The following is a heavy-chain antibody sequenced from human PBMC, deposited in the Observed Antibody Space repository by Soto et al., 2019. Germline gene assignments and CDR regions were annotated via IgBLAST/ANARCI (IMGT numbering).Heavy chain of an antibody. CDR1: GGTFSSYT. J-gene: IGHJ6*03. CDR3: ARDSGAITIFGEEEFFEDYYDYYMDV. Sequence: QVQLVQSGAEVKKPGSSVKVSCTASGGTFSSYTISWVRQAPGQGLEWMGRIIPILGIANYAQKFQGRVTITADKSTSTGYKELSRLRSEDAAVYYCARDSGAITIFGEEEFFEDYYDYYMDVWGKGTTVTVSS. D-gene: IGHD3-3*01. CDR2: IIPILGIA. V-gene: IGHV1-69*08.